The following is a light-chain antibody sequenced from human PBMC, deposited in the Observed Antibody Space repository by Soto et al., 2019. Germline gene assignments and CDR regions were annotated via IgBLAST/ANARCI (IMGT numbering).Light chain of an antibody. Sequence: EIVMTQSPATLSVSPGERATLSCRASQSVSSNLAWYQQKPGQAPRLLIYGASTRATGIPARFSGSGSGTEFTLTISSPQSEDSALYYCQQYNNWPPVTFGQGTKLEI. V-gene: IGKV3-15*01. CDR2: GAS. CDR1: QSVSSN. J-gene: IGKJ2*01. CDR3: QQYNNWPPVT.